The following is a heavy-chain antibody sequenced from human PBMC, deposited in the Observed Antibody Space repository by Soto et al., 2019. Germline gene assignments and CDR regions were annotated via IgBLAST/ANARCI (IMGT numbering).Heavy chain of an antibody. CDR3: ARERGIAAAAELDY. J-gene: IGHJ4*02. D-gene: IGHD6-25*01. Sequence: QVQLQESGPGLVKPSETLSLTCTVSGGSVTIGSYYWSWIRQPPGKGLEWIGYIYYSVSTNYNPSIKSRITLSVDTSKNQFSLKLTSVTAADTAVYYCARERGIAAAAELDYWGQGTLVTVSS. V-gene: IGHV4-61*01. CDR2: IYYSVST. CDR1: GGSVTIGSYY.